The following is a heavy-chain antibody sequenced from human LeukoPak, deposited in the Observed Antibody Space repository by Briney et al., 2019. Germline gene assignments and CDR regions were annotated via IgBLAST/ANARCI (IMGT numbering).Heavy chain of an antibody. CDR3: ARVGDYYHSGGYYYVGYFAY. J-gene: IGHJ4*02. Sequence: PSETLSLTCTVSGGSISSNSYYWGWIRQPPGKGLEWIGSIYYSGSTYYNLSLKSRVTISVDRSKNQFSLKLRSVTAADTAVYYCARVGDYYHSGGYYYVGYFAYWGQGTLVTVSS. CDR2: IYYSGST. V-gene: IGHV4-39*07. CDR1: GGSISSNSYY. D-gene: IGHD3-22*01.